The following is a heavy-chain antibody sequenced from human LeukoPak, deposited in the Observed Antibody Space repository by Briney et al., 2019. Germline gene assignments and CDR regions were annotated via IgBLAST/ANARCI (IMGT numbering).Heavy chain of an antibody. D-gene: IGHD3-22*01. J-gene: IGHJ4*02. CDR2: ISSSGSTI. CDR3: TTAGHYYEGSMLDY. V-gene: IGHV3-48*01. CDR1: GFTFSSYS. Sequence: GGSLRLSCTASGFTFSSYSMNWVRQAPGKGLEWVSYISSSGSTIYYADSVKGRFTISRDNSKNSLYLQMNSLRAEDTAVYYCTTAGHYYEGSMLDYWGQGTLVTVS.